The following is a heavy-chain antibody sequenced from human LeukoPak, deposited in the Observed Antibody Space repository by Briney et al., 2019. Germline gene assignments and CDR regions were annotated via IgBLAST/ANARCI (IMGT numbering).Heavy chain of an antibody. CDR3: AKGPSIAVAGYYFDY. J-gene: IGHJ4*02. D-gene: IGHD6-19*01. V-gene: IGHV3-9*03. CDR2: ISWNSGTV. CDR1: GFTFDDSA. Sequence: GGSLRLSCAASGFTFDDSAMHWVRQAPGKGLEWVSSISWNSGTVNYADSVKGRFTISRDNAKNSLYLQMNSLRAEDMALYYCAKGPSIAVAGYYFDYWGQGTLVTVSS.